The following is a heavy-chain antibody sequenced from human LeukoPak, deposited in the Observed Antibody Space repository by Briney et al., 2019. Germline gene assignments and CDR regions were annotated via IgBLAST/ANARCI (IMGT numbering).Heavy chain of an antibody. CDR2: ISTSGRTI. CDR3: VGRYYYDSSAYYKY. CDR1: GFTFSSYE. Sequence: GGSLRLSCAASGFTFSSYEMNWVRQAPGKGLAWVSYISTSGRTIYYADSVKGRFTISRDNAKNSLYLQMNSLRAEDTAVYYCVGRYYYDSSAYYKYWGQGALVTVSS. V-gene: IGHV3-48*03. D-gene: IGHD3-22*01. J-gene: IGHJ4*02.